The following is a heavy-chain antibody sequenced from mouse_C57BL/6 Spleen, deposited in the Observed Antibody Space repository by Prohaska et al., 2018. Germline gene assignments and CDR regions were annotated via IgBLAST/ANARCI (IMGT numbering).Heavy chain of an antibody. CDR1: TFTDYN. CDR3: ARSRDYGSLFDY. V-gene: IGHV1-18*01. D-gene: IGHD1-1*01. Sequence: TFTDYNMDWVKQSQGKSLEWIGDINPNNGGTIYNQKFKGKATLTVDKSSSTAYMELRSLTSEDTAVYYCARSRDYGSLFDYWGQSTTLTVSS. J-gene: IGHJ2*01. CDR2: INPNNGGT.